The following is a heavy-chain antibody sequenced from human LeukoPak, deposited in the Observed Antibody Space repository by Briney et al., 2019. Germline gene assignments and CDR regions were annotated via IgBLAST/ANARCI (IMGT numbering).Heavy chain of an antibody. CDR1: GSYISSSSYS. D-gene: IGHD1-26*01. CDR2: IYYTGTT. J-gene: IGHJ6*03. V-gene: IGHV4-39*07. CDR3: ASGAYSYYYTDV. Sequence: SETLSLTCTVSGSYISSSSYSWGWIRQPPGKGLEWIGNIYYTGTTYSNPSLKSRVTISVDTSKNQFSLKLSSVTAADTAVYYCASGAYSYYYTDVWGKGTTVTISS.